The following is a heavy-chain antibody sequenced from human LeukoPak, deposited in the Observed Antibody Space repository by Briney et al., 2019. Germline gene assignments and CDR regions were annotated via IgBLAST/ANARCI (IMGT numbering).Heavy chain of an antibody. D-gene: IGHD3-9*01. Sequence: GGSLRLSCAASGFTFSSYAMHWVRQAPGKGLEWVAVISYDGSNKYYADSVKGRSTISRDNSKNTLYLQMNSLRAEDTAVYYCARDPPTLILTGYYIDYGMDVWGQGTTVTVSS. CDR2: ISYDGSNK. CDR1: GFTFSSYA. V-gene: IGHV3-30-3*01. CDR3: ARDPPTLILTGYYIDYGMDV. J-gene: IGHJ6*02.